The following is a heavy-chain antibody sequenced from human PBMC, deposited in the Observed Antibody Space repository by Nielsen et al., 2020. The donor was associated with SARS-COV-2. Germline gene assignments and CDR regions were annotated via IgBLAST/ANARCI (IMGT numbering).Heavy chain of an antibody. CDR3: ATQPYCGGDCYGAFDI. J-gene: IGHJ3*02. Sequence: SVKVSCKASGGTFSSYAISWVRQAPGQGLEWMGGTIPILGTANYAQKFQGRVTITADESTSTAYMELSSLRSEDTAVYYCATQPYCGGDCYGAFDIWGQGTMVTVSS. CDR2: TIPILGTA. CDR1: GGTFSSYA. V-gene: IGHV1-69*13. D-gene: IGHD2-21*02.